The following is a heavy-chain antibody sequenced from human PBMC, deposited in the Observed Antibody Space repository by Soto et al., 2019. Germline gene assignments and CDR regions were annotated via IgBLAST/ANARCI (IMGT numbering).Heavy chain of an antibody. Sequence: PGGSLRLSCAASGFTFSSYGMHWVRQAPGKGLEWVAVIWYDGSNKYYADSVKGRFTISRDNSKNTLYLQMNSLRAEDTAVYYCARAGVDFWSGSLPFDYWGQGTLVTVSS. D-gene: IGHD3-3*01. CDR2: IWYDGSNK. CDR1: GFTFSSYG. CDR3: ARAGVDFWSGSLPFDY. V-gene: IGHV3-33*01. J-gene: IGHJ4*02.